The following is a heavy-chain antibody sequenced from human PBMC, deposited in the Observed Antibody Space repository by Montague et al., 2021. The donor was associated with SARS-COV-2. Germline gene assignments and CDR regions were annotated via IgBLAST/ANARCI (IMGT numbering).Heavy chain of an antibody. J-gene: IGHJ4*02. V-gene: IGHV6-1*01. D-gene: IGHD6-13*01. CDR3: VRGIEAAGSYDY. CDR2: THYRSMWKS. CDR1: GDSVSSNSAT. Sequence: CAISGDSVSSNSATWNWIRQSPSRGLEWLGRTHYRSMWKSDYARSLKSRIAINPDTSKNQFSLQLSSVTPEDTALYYCVRGIEAAGSYDYWGQGTLVTVSS.